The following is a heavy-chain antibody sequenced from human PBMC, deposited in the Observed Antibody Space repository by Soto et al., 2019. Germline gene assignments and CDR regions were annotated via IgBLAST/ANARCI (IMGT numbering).Heavy chain of an antibody. Sequence: PSETLSLTCTVSGGSISSSSYHWGWIRQPPGKGLEWIGSIYYSGTTYYNPSLKSRVTISVDRSKNQFSLKLSSVTAADTAVYYCARAMTTVTTIDYWGQGTLVTVSS. J-gene: IGHJ4*02. CDR2: IYYSGTT. CDR3: ARAMTTVTTIDY. D-gene: IGHD4-17*01. CDR1: GGSISSSSYH. V-gene: IGHV4-39*07.